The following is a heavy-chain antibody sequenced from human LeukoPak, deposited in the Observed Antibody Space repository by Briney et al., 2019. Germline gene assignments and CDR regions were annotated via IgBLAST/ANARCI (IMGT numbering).Heavy chain of an antibody. Sequence: GGSLRLSCAASGITVSSDYMTLVRQAPGKGLEWVSLIYNNGNTYYADSVRGRFTISRDNSKNTLYLQMNSLRAEDTAMYYCTRGIGRSWSLDNWGQGTLVTVSS. CDR1: GITVSSDY. CDR3: TRGIGRSWSLDN. V-gene: IGHV3-53*01. D-gene: IGHD3-10*01. CDR2: IYNNGNT. J-gene: IGHJ4*02.